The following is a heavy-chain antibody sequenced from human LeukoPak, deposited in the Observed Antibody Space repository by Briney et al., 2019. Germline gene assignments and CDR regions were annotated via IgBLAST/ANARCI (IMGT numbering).Heavy chain of an antibody. Sequence: GSLRLSCAASGFTFSSYAMSWVRQAPGKGLEWVSAISGSGGSTYYADSVKGRFTISRDNSKNTLYLQMSSLRAEDTAVYYCAKDQAGDLAFDIWGQGTMVTVSS. J-gene: IGHJ3*02. V-gene: IGHV3-23*01. CDR2: ISGSGGST. D-gene: IGHD7-27*01. CDR1: GFTFSSYA. CDR3: AKDQAGDLAFDI.